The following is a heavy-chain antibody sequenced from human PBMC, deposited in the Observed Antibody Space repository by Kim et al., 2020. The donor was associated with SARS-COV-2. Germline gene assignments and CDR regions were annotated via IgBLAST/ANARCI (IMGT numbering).Heavy chain of an antibody. J-gene: IGHJ4*02. CDR1: GFTFSRYG. D-gene: IGHD3-10*01. V-gene: IGHV3-33*01. CDR2: IWYDGSNK. Sequence: GGSLRLSCAASGFTFSRYGMHWVRQAPGNGLEWVAVIWYDGSNKYYADSVKGRFTISRDNSKNTLYLQMNSLRAEDTAVYYCARNGLLWFGELLSRYYFDYWGQGTLVTVSS. CDR3: ARNGLLWFGELLSRYYFDY.